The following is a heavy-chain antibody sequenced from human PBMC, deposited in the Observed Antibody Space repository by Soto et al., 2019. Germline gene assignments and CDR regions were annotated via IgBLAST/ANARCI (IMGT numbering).Heavy chain of an antibody. CDR1: GGTFSSYA. Sequence: QVQLVQSGAEVKKPGSSVKVSCKASGGTFSSYAISWVRQAPGQGLEWMGGISPIFGTANYAQKFQGRVTITADESTSTAYMELRSLRSEDTAVYYCARDRHCSSTSCSPYYYYGMDVWGQGTTVTVSS. CDR2: ISPIFGTA. CDR3: ARDRHCSSTSCSPYYYYGMDV. D-gene: IGHD2-2*01. V-gene: IGHV1-69*01. J-gene: IGHJ6*02.